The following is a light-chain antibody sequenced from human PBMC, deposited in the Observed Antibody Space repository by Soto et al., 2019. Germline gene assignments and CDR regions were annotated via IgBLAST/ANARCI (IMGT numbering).Light chain of an antibody. V-gene: IGKV3-11*01. J-gene: IGKJ5*01. Sequence: EIVLTQSPATLSLSPGERATLSCRASQSVSSNLAWYQQKPGQAPRLLIYDASNRATGIPARFSGSGSGTDFTLTISRLEPEDFAVYDCQRGDTFGQGTRLEIK. CDR2: DAS. CDR1: QSVSSN. CDR3: QRGDT.